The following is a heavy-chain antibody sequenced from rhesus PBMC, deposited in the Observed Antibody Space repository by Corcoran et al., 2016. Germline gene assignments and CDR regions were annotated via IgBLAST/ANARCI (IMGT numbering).Heavy chain of an antibody. Sequence: QVQLQESGPGLVKPSETLSLTCAVSGGSISDSDWNWIRQTPGKGLEWMGYIGGNNGNTNYSPSRKSRVTISRDTSQNQISLKLNSVTAADTAVYYCGRGGASWSPSWGYLGQGVLVTVSS. CDR3: GRGGASWSPSWGY. CDR1: GGSISDSD. CDR2: IGGNNGNT. J-gene: IGHJ4*01. D-gene: IGHD6-13*01. V-gene: IGHV4S5*01.